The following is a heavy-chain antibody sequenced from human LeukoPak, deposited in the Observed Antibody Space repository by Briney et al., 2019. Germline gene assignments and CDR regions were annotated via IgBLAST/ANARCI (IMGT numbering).Heavy chain of an antibody. J-gene: IGHJ4*02. CDR1: GFTFSSYW. D-gene: IGHD3-10*01. V-gene: IGHV3-74*01. CDR3: ARDATMVRGIIDY. CDR2: INSDGSST. Sequence: GRSLRLSCAASGFTFSSYWMHWVRQAPGKGLVWVSRINSDGSSTSYADSVKGRFTISRDNAKNTLYLQMNSLRAEDTAVYYCARDATMVRGIIDYWGQGTLVTVSS.